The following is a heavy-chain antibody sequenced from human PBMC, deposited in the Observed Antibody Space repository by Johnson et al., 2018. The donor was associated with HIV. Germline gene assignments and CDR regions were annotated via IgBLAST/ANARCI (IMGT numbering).Heavy chain of an antibody. CDR2: ISYDGSDK. J-gene: IGHJ3*02. CDR1: GITFSDYA. D-gene: IGHD5-12*01. Sequence: QVQLVESGGGVVQPGRSLRLSCAASGITFSDYAMHWVRQAPGTGLEWVAVISYDGSDKYYADSAKGRFTISRDNSKNTLYLEMNSLRAEDTAVYYCARDHSGYDSVTAAFDIWGQGTMVTVSS. V-gene: IGHV3-30-3*01. CDR3: ARDHSGYDSVTAAFDI.